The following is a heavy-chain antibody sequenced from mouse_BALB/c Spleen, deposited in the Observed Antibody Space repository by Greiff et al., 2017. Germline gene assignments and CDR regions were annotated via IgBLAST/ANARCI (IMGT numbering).Heavy chain of an antibody. J-gene: IGHJ4*01. CDR3: TRTPYYGNTGAMDY. CDR1: GFTFSNYW. CDR2: IRLKSNNYAT. Sequence: EVKLVESGGGLVQPGGSMKLSCVASGFTFSNYWMNWVRQSPEKGLEWVAEIRLKSNNYATHYAESVKGRFTISRDDSKSSVYLQMNNLRAEDTGIYYCTRTPYYGNTGAMDYWGQGTSVTVSS. D-gene: IGHD2-10*01. V-gene: IGHV6-6*02.